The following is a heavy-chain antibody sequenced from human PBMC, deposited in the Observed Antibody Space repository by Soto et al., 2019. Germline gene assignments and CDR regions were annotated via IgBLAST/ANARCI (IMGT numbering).Heavy chain of an antibody. CDR3: AKSPGGLDGYNSDSYGMDV. D-gene: IGHD5-12*01. J-gene: IGHJ6*02. CDR1: GLTFSTYA. CDR2: IGGSGTGGRT. Sequence: EVHLLESGGDLVQPGGSLRLSCTASGLTFSTYAMSWVRQAPGKGLEWVSAIGGSGTGGRTYYADSVKGRFTISRDNSQNTVYLQMNSLRADYTAVYYWAKSPGGLDGYNSDSYGMDVWGQGTTVTVSS. V-gene: IGHV3-23*01.